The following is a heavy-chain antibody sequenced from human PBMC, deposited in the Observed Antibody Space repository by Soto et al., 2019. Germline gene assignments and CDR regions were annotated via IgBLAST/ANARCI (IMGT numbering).Heavy chain of an antibody. CDR3: ARGVGTGTYYNQHDGFDP. Sequence: QVQLVQSGAEVKKPGASVKVSCKASGYTFTNYGISWVRQAPGQGLEWMGWITTYNGNTNHAQKLQGRVTMTTDTTTSTAYMELRSLRSDDTAVYYCARGVGTGTYYNQHDGFDPWGQGTLVTVSS. CDR2: ITTYNGNT. J-gene: IGHJ5*02. CDR1: GYTFTNYG. V-gene: IGHV1-18*01. D-gene: IGHD3-10*01.